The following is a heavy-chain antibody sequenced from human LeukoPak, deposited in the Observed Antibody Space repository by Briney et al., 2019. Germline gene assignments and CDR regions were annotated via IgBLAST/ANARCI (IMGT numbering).Heavy chain of an antibody. V-gene: IGHV4-59*01. Sequence: PSETLSLTCTVSGGSISSYYWSWIRQPPGKGLEWIGYIYYSGSTNYNPSLKSRVTISVDTSKNQFSLKLSSVTAADTAVYYCARGGTRGGGEWYFDLWGRGTLVTVSS. CDR2: IYYSGST. J-gene: IGHJ2*01. D-gene: IGHD1-7*01. CDR1: GGSISSYY. CDR3: ARGGTRGGGEWYFDL.